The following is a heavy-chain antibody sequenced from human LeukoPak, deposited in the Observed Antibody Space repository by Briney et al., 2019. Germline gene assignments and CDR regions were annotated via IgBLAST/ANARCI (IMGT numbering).Heavy chain of an antibody. D-gene: IGHD4-17*01. V-gene: IGHV3-33*08. CDR2: IWYDGSNK. Sequence: GGSLRLSCAASGFTVSNNYMTWVRQAPGKGLEWVAVIWYDGSNKYYADSVKGRFTISRDNSKNTLYLQMNSLRAEDTAVYYCARGEGDYDYGDYDYYYGMDVWGQGTTVTVSS. CDR1: GFTVSNNY. CDR3: ARGEGDYDYGDYDYYYGMDV. J-gene: IGHJ6*02.